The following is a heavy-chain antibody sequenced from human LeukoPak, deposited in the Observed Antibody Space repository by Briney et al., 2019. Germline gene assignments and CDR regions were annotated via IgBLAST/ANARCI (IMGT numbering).Heavy chain of an antibody. V-gene: IGHV4-59*04. CDR2: IHNSGST. D-gene: IGHD3-22*01. CDR3: ARHDQYYYDSSGYYVDLFDY. J-gene: IGHJ4*02. CDR1: GGSISGYY. Sequence: SETLSLTCTVSGGSISGYYWSWFRQPPGKGLEWFGWIHNSGSTYYNPSLKSRVTISVDTSKNQFSLKLSSVTAADTAVYYCARHDQYYYDSSGYYVDLFDYWGQGTLVTVSS.